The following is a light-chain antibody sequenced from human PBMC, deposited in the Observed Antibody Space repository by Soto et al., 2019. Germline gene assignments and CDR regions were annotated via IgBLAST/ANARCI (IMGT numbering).Light chain of an antibody. V-gene: IGKV3-15*01. Sequence: EIGMTQSPATLSGSPGERATLSCRASQSVSSNLAWYQQKPGQAPRLLIYGASTRATGIPARFSGSGSGTEFTLTISSLQSEDFAVYYCQQYTNWPPIPFGQGTRLEI. CDR1: QSVSSN. CDR2: GAS. CDR3: QQYTNWPPIP. J-gene: IGKJ5*01.